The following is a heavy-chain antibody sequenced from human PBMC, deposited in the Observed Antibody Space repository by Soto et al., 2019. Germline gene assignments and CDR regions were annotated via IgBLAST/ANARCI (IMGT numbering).Heavy chain of an antibody. V-gene: IGHV3-15*05. D-gene: IGHD2-2*01. Sequence: PGGSLRLSCAASGFTFSSYAMSWVRQAPGKGLEWVGRIISKTDGGTTDYAAPVKGRFTISRDESKNTLYLQMNSLKTEDTAVYYCAAGTGRTDFDYWGQGTLVTVSS. CDR1: GFTFSSYA. CDR2: IISKTDGGTT. J-gene: IGHJ4*02. CDR3: AAGTGRTDFDY.